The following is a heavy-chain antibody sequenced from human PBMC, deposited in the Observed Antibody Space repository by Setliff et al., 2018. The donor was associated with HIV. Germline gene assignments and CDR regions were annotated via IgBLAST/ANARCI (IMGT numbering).Heavy chain of an antibody. CDR2: INPSGGGT. CDR3: ARASGPDDSGYHPFDY. CDR1: GYTFTSYY. V-gene: IGHV1-46*01. J-gene: IGHJ4*02. Sequence: ASVKVSCKASGYTFTSYYMHWVRQAPGQGLEWMGIINPSGGGTSHTQKFQGRITLTRDTSTGTVYMELSSLTSEDTAFYFCARASGPDDSGYHPFDYWGQGTLVTVSS. D-gene: IGHD3-22*01.